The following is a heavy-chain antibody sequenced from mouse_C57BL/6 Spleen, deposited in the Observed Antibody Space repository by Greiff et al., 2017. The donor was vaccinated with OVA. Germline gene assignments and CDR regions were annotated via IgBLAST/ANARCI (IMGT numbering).Heavy chain of an antibody. CDR1: GFTFSSYT. CDR3: ARQAYYSSYYYAMDY. D-gene: IGHD2-12*01. J-gene: IGHJ4*01. CDR2: ISGGGGNT. V-gene: IGHV5-9*01. Sequence: DVKLVESGGGLVKPGGSLKLSCAASGFTFSSYTMSWVRQTPEKRLEWVATISGGGGNTYYPDSVKGRFTISRDNAKNTLYLQMSSLRSEDTALYYCARQAYYSSYYYAMDYWGQGTSVTVSS.